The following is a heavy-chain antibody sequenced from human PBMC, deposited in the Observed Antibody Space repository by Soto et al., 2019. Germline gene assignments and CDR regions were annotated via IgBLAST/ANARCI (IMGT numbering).Heavy chain of an antibody. CDR2: ISSEGATT. Sequence: GSLRLSCSVSGFTFISYAMHWVRQAPGKGLEYIASISSEGATTYYADSVKGRFIISRDNSKNTLYLQMSSLRTEDTAVYYCVKDRYVDYWGQGSLVTVSS. V-gene: IGHV3-64D*06. CDR1: GFTFISYA. CDR3: VKDRYVDY. J-gene: IGHJ4*02.